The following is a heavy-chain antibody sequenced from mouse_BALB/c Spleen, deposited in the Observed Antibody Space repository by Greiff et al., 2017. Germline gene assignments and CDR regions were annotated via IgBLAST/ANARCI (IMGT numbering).Heavy chain of an antibody. CDR1: GYTFTSYN. CDR2: IYPGNGDT. CDR3: ARDDYDGDYYAMDY. Sequence: QVQLQQPGAELVKPGASVKMSCKASGYTFTSYNMHWVKQTPGQGLEWIGAIYPGNGDTSYNQKFKGKATLTADKSSSTAYMQLSSLTSEDSAVYYCARDDYDGDYYAMDYWGQGTSVTVSS. V-gene: IGHV1-12*01. D-gene: IGHD2-4*01. J-gene: IGHJ4*01.